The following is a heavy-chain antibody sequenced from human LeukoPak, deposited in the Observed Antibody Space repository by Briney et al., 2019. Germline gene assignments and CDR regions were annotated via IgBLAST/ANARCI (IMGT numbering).Heavy chain of an antibody. CDR2: IYTSGGT. V-gene: IGHV4-4*07. D-gene: IGHD6-6*01. J-gene: IGHJ6*03. CDR3: ARGAARLGHYYMDV. Sequence: SETLSLTCTVSGGSISSYYWSWIRQPAGKGLEWIGRIYTSGGTNYNPSLKSRVTMSVDTSKNQFSLKLSSVTAADTAVYYCARGAARLGHYYMDVWGKGTTVTVSS. CDR1: GGSISSYY.